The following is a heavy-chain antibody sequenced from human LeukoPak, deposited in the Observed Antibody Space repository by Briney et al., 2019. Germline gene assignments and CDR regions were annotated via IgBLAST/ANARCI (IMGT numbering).Heavy chain of an antibody. D-gene: IGHD4-11*01. J-gene: IGHJ4*02. CDR3: ANLMVSSNYGVGVY. CDR1: GFTFSSYS. CDR2: ISSSSSYI. Sequence: KPGGSLRLSCAASGFTFSSYSMNWVRQAPGKGLEWVSSISSSSSYIYYADSVKGRFTISRDNAKNSLYLQMNSLRVEDTAVYYCANLMVSSNYGVGVYWGQGTLVTVSS. V-gene: IGHV3-21*04.